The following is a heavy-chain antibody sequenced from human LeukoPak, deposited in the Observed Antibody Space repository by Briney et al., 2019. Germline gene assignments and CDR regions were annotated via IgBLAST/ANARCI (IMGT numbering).Heavy chain of an antibody. CDR2: IYYSGRT. Sequence: SETLSLTCTVSGGSISSYYWSWLRQPPGKGLEWLGYIYYSGRTNYNPSLKSRVTISVDTSKNQFSLKLSSVTAADTAVYYCARDYGDPWYFDLWGRGTLVTVSS. CDR3: ARDYGDPWYFDL. J-gene: IGHJ2*01. CDR1: GGSISSYY. D-gene: IGHD4-17*01. V-gene: IGHV4-59*01.